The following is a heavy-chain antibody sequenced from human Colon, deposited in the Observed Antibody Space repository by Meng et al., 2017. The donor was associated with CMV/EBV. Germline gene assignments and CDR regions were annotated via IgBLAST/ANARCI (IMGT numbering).Heavy chain of an antibody. J-gene: IGHJ3*01. Sequence: GSLRLSCTVSGYSISSGYFWGWLRQPPGKGLEWIGSTYHSGTTHYNPSLKSRVTISVDTSKNQFSLKLSSVTAADTAVYYCARDQYPFWGRGTMVTVSS. CDR1: GYSISSGYF. CDR2: TYHSGTT. D-gene: IGHD2/OR15-2a*01. V-gene: IGHV4-38-2*02. CDR3: ARDQYPF.